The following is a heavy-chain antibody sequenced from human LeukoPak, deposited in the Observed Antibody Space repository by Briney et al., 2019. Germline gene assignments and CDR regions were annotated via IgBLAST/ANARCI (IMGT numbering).Heavy chain of an antibody. CDR1: GGTFSSYA. CDR3: ARHRWDSSSSRWFDP. V-gene: IGHV1-69*05. J-gene: IGHJ5*02. Sequence: ASVKVSCKASGGTFSSYAISWVRQAPGQGLEWMGGIIPIFCTANYAQKFQGRVTITTDSSTSTAYMELSSLRSEDTAVYYCARHRWDSSSSRWFDPWGQGTLVTVSS. D-gene: IGHD6-6*01. CDR2: IIPIFCTA.